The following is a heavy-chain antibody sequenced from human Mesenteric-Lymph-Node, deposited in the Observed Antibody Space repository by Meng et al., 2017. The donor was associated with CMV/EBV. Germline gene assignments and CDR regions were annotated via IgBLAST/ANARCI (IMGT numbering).Heavy chain of an antibody. Sequence: ASVKVSCKASGYTFTSYYMHWVRQAPGQGLEWMGIINPSGGSTSYAQKFQGRVTMTRDTSTSTVYMELSSLRSEDTAVYYCARGGPSYDILTGYYSFDYWGQGTLVTVSS. CDR2: INPSGGST. J-gene: IGHJ4*02. D-gene: IGHD3-9*01. CDR1: GYTFTSYY. V-gene: IGHV1-46*01. CDR3: ARGGPSYDILTGYYSFDY.